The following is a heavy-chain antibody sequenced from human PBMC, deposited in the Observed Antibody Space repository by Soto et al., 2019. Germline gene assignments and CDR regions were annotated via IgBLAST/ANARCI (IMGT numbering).Heavy chain of an antibody. CDR3: ATQEVGGSYVYTFDP. CDR1: GRNIISYY. CDR2: IYYSGST. J-gene: IGHJ5*02. D-gene: IGHD1-26*01. Sequence: SETMHITCTVFGRNIISYYLSWIMKPTGKGLEWIGYIYYSGSTNYNPSFKSRVTISVDTSKNQFSLKLSSVTAADTAVYYCATQEVGGSYVYTFDPWGQGTLVTVSS. V-gene: IGHV4-59*08.